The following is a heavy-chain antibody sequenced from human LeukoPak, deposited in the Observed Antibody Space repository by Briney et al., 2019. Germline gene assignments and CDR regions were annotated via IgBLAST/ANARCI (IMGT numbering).Heavy chain of an antibody. CDR3: ARKGELERRRSWDC. CDR2: IKQHGREG. V-gene: IGHV3-7*03. D-gene: IGHD1-1*01. J-gene: IGHJ4*02. CDR1: GFTFSNYW. Sequence: PGGSLRLSCAASGFTFSNYWMSWVRQTPGKGLEWVANIKQHGREGYYVDSVKGRFTISGDNAKNSLYLQMSSLRAEDTAVYYCARKGELERRRSWDCWGQGTLVTVSS.